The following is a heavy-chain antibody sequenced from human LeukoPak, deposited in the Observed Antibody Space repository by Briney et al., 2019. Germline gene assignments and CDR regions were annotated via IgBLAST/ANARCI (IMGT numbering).Heavy chain of an antibody. J-gene: IGHJ5*02. D-gene: IGHD3-16*01. CDR1: RFTFSSFW. CDR2: IKKDGSEK. Sequence: PGGSLRLSCAASRFTFSSFWVTWVRQAPGKGLEWVANIKKDGSEKYYVDSVKGRFTISRDNAKNSLYLQMNSLRAEDTAMYYCVRGHSIGDDPWGQGTLVTVSS. CDR3: VRGHSIGDDP. V-gene: IGHV3-7*01.